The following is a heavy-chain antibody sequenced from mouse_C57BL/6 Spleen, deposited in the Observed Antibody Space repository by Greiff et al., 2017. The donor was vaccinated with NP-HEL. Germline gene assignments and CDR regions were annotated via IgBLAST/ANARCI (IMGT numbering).Heavy chain of an antibody. CDR2: IYPGSGST. V-gene: IGHV1-55*01. CDR1: GYTFTSYW. J-gene: IGHJ3*01. Sequence: VQLQQSGAELVKPGASVKMSCKASGYTFTSYWITWVKQRPGQGLEWIGDIYPGSGSTNYNEKFKSKATLTVEPSSSTAYMPRSSLTSEDSAIYYWARPDSAWFAYWGQGTLVTVSA. CDR3: ARPDSAWFAY.